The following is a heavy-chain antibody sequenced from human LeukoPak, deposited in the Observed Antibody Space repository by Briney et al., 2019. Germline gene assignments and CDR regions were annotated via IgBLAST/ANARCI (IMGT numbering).Heavy chain of an antibody. CDR3: ARGWFGDY. D-gene: IGHD3-10*01. CDR1: GGSFSGYY. J-gene: IGHJ4*02. Sequence: SETLSLTCAVYGGSFSGYYWSWIRQPPGKGLEWIGEINHSGSTNYNPSLKSRVTISGDTSKNQFSLKLSSVTAADTAVYYCARGWFGDYWGQGTLVTVSS. CDR2: INHSGST. V-gene: IGHV4-34*01.